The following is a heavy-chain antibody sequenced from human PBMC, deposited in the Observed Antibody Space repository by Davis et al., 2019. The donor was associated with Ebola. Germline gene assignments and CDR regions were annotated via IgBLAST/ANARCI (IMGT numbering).Heavy chain of an antibody. CDR3: AKGRKYYYDSSGSTDAFDI. V-gene: IGHV3-9*01. D-gene: IGHD3-22*01. CDR2: ISWNSGSI. CDR1: GFTFDDYA. J-gene: IGHJ3*02. Sequence: GGSLRLSCSASGFTFDDYAMHWVRQAPGKGLEWVSGISWNSGSIGYADSVKGRFTISRDNAKNSLYLQMNSLRAEDTALYYCAKGRKYYYDSSGSTDAFDIWGQGTMVTVSS.